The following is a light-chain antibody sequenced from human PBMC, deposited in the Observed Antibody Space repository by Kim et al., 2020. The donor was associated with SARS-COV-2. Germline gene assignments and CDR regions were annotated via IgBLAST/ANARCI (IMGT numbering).Light chain of an antibody. CDR2: WAS. J-gene: IGKJ4*01. V-gene: IGKV4-1*01. CDR1: RSVLYSSDNKNY. Sequence: RATINCKSSRSVLYSSDNKNYLAWYQQKPGQPPNLLIYWASTRESGVPDRFSGSGSGTDFTLTISSLQAEDVAVYYCQQRYSTPLTFGGGTKVEI. CDR3: QQRYSTPLT.